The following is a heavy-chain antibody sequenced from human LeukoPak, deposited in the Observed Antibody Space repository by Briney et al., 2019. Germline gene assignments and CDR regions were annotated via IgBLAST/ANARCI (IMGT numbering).Heavy chain of an antibody. CDR3: ARALERRYFDY. CDR2: ISSSSSYI. Sequence: AGGSLRLSCAASGFTFSSYCMNSVRQAPGKGLEWVSSISSSSSYIYYADSVKGRFTISRDNAKNSLYLQMNSLRAEDTAVYYCARALERRYFDYWGQGTLVTVSS. D-gene: IGHD1-1*01. V-gene: IGHV3-21*01. CDR1: GFTFSSYC. J-gene: IGHJ4*02.